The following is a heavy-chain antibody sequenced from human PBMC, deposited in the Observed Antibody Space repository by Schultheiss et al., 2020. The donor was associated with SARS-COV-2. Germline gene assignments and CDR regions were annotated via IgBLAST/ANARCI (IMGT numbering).Heavy chain of an antibody. Sequence: SETLSLTCIVSGDSVSSYSWSWIRQAPGEGLEWIGYIYNRGSTNYNPSLKSRVTISVDTSKNQFSLKLSSVTAADTAVYYCARVEYSSSYENWFDPWGQGTLVTVSS. CDR3: ARVEYSSSYENWFDP. CDR2: IYNRGST. V-gene: IGHV4-59*02. J-gene: IGHJ5*02. D-gene: IGHD6-13*01. CDR1: GDSVSSYS.